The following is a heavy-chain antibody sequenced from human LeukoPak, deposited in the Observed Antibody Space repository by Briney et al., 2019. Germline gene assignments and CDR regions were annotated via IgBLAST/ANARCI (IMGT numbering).Heavy chain of an antibody. CDR2: ISSSSSYI. D-gene: IGHD6-19*01. Sequence: GGSLRLSCTASGFTFSSYGMTWIRQAPGKGLEWVSSISSSSSYIYYADSVKGRFTISRDNAKNSLYLQMNSLRAEDTAVYYCASQGIAVAATLDYWGQGTLVTVSS. CDR1: GFTFSSYG. CDR3: ASQGIAVAATLDY. V-gene: IGHV3-21*01. J-gene: IGHJ4*02.